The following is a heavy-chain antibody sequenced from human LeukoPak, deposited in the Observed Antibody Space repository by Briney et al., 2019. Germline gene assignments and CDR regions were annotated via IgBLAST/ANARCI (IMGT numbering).Heavy chain of an antibody. CDR2: IYSDNT. D-gene: IGHD3-10*01. CDR3: ARVTYGSGTYGAFDY. CDR1: GFTVSTNS. J-gene: IGHJ4*02. V-gene: IGHV3-53*01. Sequence: GGSLRLSCTVSGFTVSTNSMSWVRQAPGKGLEWVSFIYSDNTHYSDSVKGRFTISRDNSKNTLYLQMNSLRAEDTAVYYCARVTYGSGTYGAFDYWGQGTLVTVSS.